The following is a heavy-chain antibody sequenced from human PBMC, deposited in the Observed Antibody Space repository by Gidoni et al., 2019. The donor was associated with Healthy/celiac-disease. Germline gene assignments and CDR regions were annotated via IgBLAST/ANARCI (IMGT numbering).Heavy chain of an antibody. D-gene: IGHD6-13*01. CDR3: AKGRDSTNYFDY. J-gene: IGHJ4*02. CDR1: GFTFSSYA. Sequence: EGQLLESGGGLVQPGGSLRPSCAASGFTFSSYAMSWVRQAPGKGLEWVSAISGSGGSTYYADSVKGRFTISRDNSKNTLYLQMNSLRAEDTAVYYCAKGRDSTNYFDYWGQGTLVTVSS. CDR2: ISGSGGST. V-gene: IGHV3-23*01.